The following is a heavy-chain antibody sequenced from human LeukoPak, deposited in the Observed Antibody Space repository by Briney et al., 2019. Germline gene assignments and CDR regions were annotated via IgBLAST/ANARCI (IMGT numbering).Heavy chain of an antibody. CDR2: IIPILGIA. CDR3: ARAGGGSLTYYYYGMDV. D-gene: IGHD2-15*01. Sequence: SVKVSCKASGGTFSSYAISWVRQAPGQGLEWMGRIIPILGIANCAQKFQGRVTITADKSTSTAYMELSSLRSEDTAVYYCARAGGGSLTYYYYGMDVWGQGTTVTVSS. V-gene: IGHV1-69*04. CDR1: GGTFSSYA. J-gene: IGHJ6*02.